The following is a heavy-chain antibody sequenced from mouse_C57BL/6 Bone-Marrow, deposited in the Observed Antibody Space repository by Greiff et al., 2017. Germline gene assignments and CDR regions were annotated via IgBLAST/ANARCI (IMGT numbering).Heavy chain of an antibody. J-gene: IGHJ2*01. CDR1: GYTFTNYW. CDR3: ARNFYYFDY. V-gene: IGHV1-63*01. CDR2: IYPGGGYT. Sequence: VQRVESGAELVRPGTSVKMSCKASGYTFTNYWIGWAKQRPGHGLEWIGDIYPGGGYTNYNEKFKGKATLTADKSSSTAYMQFSSLTSEDSAIYYCARNFYYFDYWGQGTTLTVSS.